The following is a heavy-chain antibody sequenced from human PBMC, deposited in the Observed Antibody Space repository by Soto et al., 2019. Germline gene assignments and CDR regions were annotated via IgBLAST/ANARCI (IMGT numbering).Heavy chain of an antibody. Sequence: VGFLRHPRAASGGTFISYARSWVRQDQGKGLEWVSAISGSGGSTYYADSVKGRFTISRDNSKNTLYLQMNSLRAEDTAVYYCAHQYCSSTSCYFLNAFDIWGEGTMVTVSS. CDR1: GGTFISYA. D-gene: IGHD2-2*01. J-gene: IGHJ3*02. CDR2: ISGSGGST. V-gene: IGHV3-23*01. CDR3: AHQYCSSTSCYFLNAFDI.